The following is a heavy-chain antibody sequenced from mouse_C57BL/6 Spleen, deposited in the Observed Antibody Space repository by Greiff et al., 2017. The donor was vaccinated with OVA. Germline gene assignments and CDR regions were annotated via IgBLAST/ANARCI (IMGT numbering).Heavy chain of an antibody. V-gene: IGHV1-26*01. Sequence: VQLQQSGPELVKPGASVKISCKASGYTFTDYYMNWVKQSHGKSLEWIGDINPNNGGTSYNQKFKGKATLTVDKSSSTAYMELRSLTSEDSAVYYCARSDYLDYWGQGTSVTVSS. D-gene: IGHD1-1*02. CDR1: GYTFTDYY. CDR3: ARSDYLDY. J-gene: IGHJ4*01. CDR2: INPNNGGT.